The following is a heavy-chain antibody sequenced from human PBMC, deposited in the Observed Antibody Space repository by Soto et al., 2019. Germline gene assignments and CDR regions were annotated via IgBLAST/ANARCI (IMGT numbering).Heavy chain of an antibody. Sequence: EVQLLESGGGLVQPGGSLRLSCAASGFTFSSYAMSWVRQAPGKGLEWVSAISGSGGSKYYADSVKGRFTISRDNSKNTLYLQMNSLRAEDTAVYYCAKDRVPYSGYGTFDYWGQGTLVTVSS. V-gene: IGHV3-23*01. J-gene: IGHJ4*02. D-gene: IGHD5-12*01. CDR1: GFTFSSYA. CDR2: ISGSGGSK. CDR3: AKDRVPYSGYGTFDY.